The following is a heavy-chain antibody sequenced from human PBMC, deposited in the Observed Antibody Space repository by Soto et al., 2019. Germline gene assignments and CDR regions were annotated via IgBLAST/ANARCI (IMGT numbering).Heavy chain of an antibody. V-gene: IGHV3-23*01. CDR2: ISESGGST. CDR3: ANLVPTGS. D-gene: IGHD5-12*01. J-gene: IGHJ5*02. CDR1: GFPFDDYG. Sequence: GGSLRLSCAASGFPFDDYGMTWVRQAPGKGLEWVSTISESGGSTYYADSVKGRFTISRDNSKNTLYLQMNSLTAEDTALYYCANLVPTGSWGRGTLVTVSS.